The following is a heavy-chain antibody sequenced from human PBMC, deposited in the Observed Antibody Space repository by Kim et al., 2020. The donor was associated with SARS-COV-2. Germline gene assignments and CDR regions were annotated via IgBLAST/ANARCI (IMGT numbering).Heavy chain of an antibody. D-gene: IGHD1-7*01. V-gene: IGHV3-21*01. CDR3: ARSKLELRRGVFDY. CDR1: GFTFSSYS. J-gene: IGHJ4*02. Sequence: GGSLRLSCAASGFTFSSYSMNWVRQAPGKGLEWVSSISSSSSYIYYADSVKGRFTISRDNAKNSLYLQMNSLRAEDTAVYYCARSKLELRRGVFDYWGQGTLVTVSS. CDR2: ISSSSSYI.